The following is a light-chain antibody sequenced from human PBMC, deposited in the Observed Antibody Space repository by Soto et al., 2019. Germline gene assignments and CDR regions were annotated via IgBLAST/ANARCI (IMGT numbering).Light chain of an antibody. CDR1: SSDVGAYNF. CDR3: SSYTTSDTLV. CDR2: DVS. V-gene: IGLV2-14*01. Sequence: QSALTQPASVSASLGQSITISCTGTSSDVGAYNFVSWYQQHPGKAPKLMIFDVSSRPSWVSNRFSGSKSGNTASLTISGLLAEDEADYYCSSYTTSDTLVFGAGTKLTVL. J-gene: IGLJ1*01.